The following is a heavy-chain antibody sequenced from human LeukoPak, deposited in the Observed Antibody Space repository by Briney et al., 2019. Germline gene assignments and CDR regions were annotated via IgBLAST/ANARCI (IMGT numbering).Heavy chain of an antibody. Sequence: SETLSLTCAVYGGSFSGYYWSWIRQPPGKGLEWIGEINHSGSTNYNPSLKSRVTTSVDTSKNQFSLKLSSVTAADTAVYYCARVWVDAFDIWGQGTMATLSS. CDR1: GGSFSGYY. V-gene: IGHV4-34*01. D-gene: IGHD1-26*01. J-gene: IGHJ3*02. CDR3: ARVWVDAFDI. CDR2: INHSGST.